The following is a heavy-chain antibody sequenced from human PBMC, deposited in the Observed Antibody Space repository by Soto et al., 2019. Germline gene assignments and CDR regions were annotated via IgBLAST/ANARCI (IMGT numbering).Heavy chain of an antibody. CDR1: GYTFTSYG. Sequence: QVQLVQSGAEVKKPGASVKVSCKASGYTFTSYGISWVRQAPGQGLEWMGWISAYNGNSNYAQKLQGRVTMTTDTSTSTAYMELRSLRSDDTAVYYCARVWAAAGEAANWFDPWGQGTLVTVSS. CDR3: ARVWAAAGEAANWFDP. J-gene: IGHJ5*02. V-gene: IGHV1-18*01. D-gene: IGHD6-13*01. CDR2: ISAYNGNS.